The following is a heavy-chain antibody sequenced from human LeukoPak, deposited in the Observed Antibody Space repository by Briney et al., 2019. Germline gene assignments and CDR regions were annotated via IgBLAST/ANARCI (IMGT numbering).Heavy chain of an antibody. V-gene: IGHV4-30-4*01. CDR2: IYYSGST. CDR3: AREVRLGEFNYYDSSDYFDY. J-gene: IGHJ4*02. D-gene: IGHD3-22*01. Sequence: PSETLSLTCTVSGGSISSGDYYWSWIRQPPGKGLEWIGYIYYSGSTYYNPSLKSRVTISVDTSKNQFSLKLSSVTAADTAVYYCAREVRLGEFNYYDSSDYFDYWGQGTLVTVSS. CDR1: GGSISSGDYY.